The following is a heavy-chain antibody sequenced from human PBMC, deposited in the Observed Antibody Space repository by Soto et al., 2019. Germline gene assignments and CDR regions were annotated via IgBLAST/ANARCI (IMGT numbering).Heavy chain of an antibody. V-gene: IGHV3-7*01. CDR1: GFTFSSYY. J-gene: IGHJ4*02. D-gene: IGHD1-26*01. CDR2: VNEDGSEK. Sequence: EVQLVESGGGLAQPGGSLRLSCAASGFTFSSYYMSWVRQAQGKGLEWVANVNEDGSEKYYVDSVKGRFTVSRDNAKNSLFLQMNSLRAEDTAVYYCAKWGGAGSDDWGQGTMVTVSA. CDR3: AKWGGAGSDD.